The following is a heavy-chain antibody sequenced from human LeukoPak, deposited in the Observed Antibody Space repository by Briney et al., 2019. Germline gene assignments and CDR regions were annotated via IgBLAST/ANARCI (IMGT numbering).Heavy chain of an antibody. CDR3: AKIRPPAYDI. J-gene: IGHJ3*02. CDR1: GFTFDDYA. CDR2: ISGRDSST. V-gene: IGHV3-23*01. Sequence: GGSLRLSCAASGFTFDDYAMHWVRQAPGKGLEWVSAISGRDSSTYYADSVKGRFTISRDNSKNTLYLQMNSLRAEDTAVYYCAKIRPPAYDIWGQGTMVTVSS. D-gene: IGHD3-3*02.